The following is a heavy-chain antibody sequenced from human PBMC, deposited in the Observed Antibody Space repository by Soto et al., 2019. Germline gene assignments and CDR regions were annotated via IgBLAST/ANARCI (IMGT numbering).Heavy chain of an antibody. Sequence: SETLSLTCTVSGGSISSYYWGWIRQPPGKGLEWIGSIYYSGSTYYNPSLKSRVTISVDTSKNQFSLKLSSVTAADTAVYYCARKDVVPAAMLGAFDIWGQGTMVTVSS. J-gene: IGHJ3*02. CDR2: IYYSGST. CDR1: GGSISSYY. D-gene: IGHD2-2*01. V-gene: IGHV4-39*01. CDR3: ARKDVVPAAMLGAFDI.